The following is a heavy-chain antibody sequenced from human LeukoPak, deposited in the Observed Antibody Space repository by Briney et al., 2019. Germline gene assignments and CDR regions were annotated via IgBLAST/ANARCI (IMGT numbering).Heavy chain of an antibody. J-gene: IGHJ4*02. V-gene: IGHV4-61*01. CDR3: ARIAPLDGYRFDY. CDR1: GGSVSSGFYY. Sequence: SETLSLTCTVAGGSVSSGFYYWSWIRQPPGKGLEWIGYIYYTGNTNYNPSLKSRVTISVDSSKNQFSLSLSSVTAADTAVYYCARIAPLDGYRFDYWGQGTLVTVSS. D-gene: IGHD5-24*01. CDR2: IYYTGNT.